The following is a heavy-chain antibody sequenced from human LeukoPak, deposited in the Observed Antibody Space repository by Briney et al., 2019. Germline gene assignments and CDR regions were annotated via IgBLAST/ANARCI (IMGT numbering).Heavy chain of an antibody. J-gene: IGHJ5*02. CDR2: IKRDGSNT. CDR3: AKGGYASCFDP. Sequence: QTGGSLRLSCEASGFTFSEHSMSWVRQAPGKGLEWVSTIKRDGSNTYYTDSVEGRFTISRDNSKNTLYLEMNTLRAEDTAVYYCAKGGYASCFDPWGQGTLVTVSS. CDR1: GFTFSEHS. V-gene: IGHV3-23*05. D-gene: IGHD2-15*01.